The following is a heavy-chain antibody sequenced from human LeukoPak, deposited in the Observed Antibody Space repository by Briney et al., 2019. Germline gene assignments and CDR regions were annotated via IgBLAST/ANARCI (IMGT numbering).Heavy chain of an antibody. CDR3: AKGEAFLEWLLLRY. V-gene: IGHV3-53*01. CDR1: GLTVSSNF. D-gene: IGHD3-3*02. J-gene: IGHJ4*02. CDR2: IYGGGST. Sequence: GGSLRLSCAATGLTVSSNFMSWVRQAPGKGLEWVSVIYGGGSTYYADSVKGRFTISRDTPKNTLYLQMNSLRAEDTAVYYCAKGEAFLEWLLLRYWGQGTLVTVSS.